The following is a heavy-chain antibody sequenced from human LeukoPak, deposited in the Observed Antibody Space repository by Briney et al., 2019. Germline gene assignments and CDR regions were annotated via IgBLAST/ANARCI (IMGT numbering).Heavy chain of an antibody. CDR3: VRSRGPLDY. Sequence: PGGSLRLSCAAHGFTFSSYAMQWVRQAPGKGLEYVSAISSNGGSTYYADSVKGRLTISRDNSKNTLYLQMSSLRPEDTAVYYCVRSRGPLDYWGQGTLVTVSS. CDR1: GFTFSSYA. J-gene: IGHJ4*02. D-gene: IGHD1-26*01. V-gene: IGHV3-64D*09. CDR2: ISSNGGST.